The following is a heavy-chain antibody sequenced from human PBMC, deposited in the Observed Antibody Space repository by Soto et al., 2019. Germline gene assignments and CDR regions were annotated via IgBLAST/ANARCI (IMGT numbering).Heavy chain of an antibody. J-gene: IGHJ6*03. CDR3: ARERPYSSRLAYYYYMDV. D-gene: IGHD6-13*01. V-gene: IGHV4-31*03. Sequence: TSETLSLTCTVSGGSISSGGYYWSWIRQHPGKGLEWIGYIYYSGSTYYNPSLKSRVTISVDTSKNQFSLKLSSVTAADTAVYYCARERPYSSRLAYYYYMDVWGKGTTVTVSS. CDR2: IYYSGST. CDR1: GGSISSGGYY.